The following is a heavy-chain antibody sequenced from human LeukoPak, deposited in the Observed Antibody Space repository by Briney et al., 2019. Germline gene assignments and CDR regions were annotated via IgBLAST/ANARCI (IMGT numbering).Heavy chain of an antibody. J-gene: IGHJ3*02. CDR3: ARDFYCSSTSCYGNDAFDI. CDR2: ISSSSSYI. Sequence: PGGSLRLSCAASGFTFSSYSMNWVRQAPGKGLEWVSSISSSSSYIYYADSVKGRFTISRDNAKNSLYLQMNSLRAEDTAVYHCARDFYCSSTSCYGNDAFDIWGQGTMVTVSS. D-gene: IGHD2-2*01. V-gene: IGHV3-21*01. CDR1: GFTFSSYS.